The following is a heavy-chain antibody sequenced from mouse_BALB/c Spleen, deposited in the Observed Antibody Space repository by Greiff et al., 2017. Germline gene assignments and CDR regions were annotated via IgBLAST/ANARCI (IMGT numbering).Heavy chain of an antibody. CDR1: GYTFTSYV. Sequence: EVKLMESGPELVKPGASVKMSCKASGYTFTSYVMHWVKQKPGQGLEWIGYINPYNDGTKYNEKFKGKATLTSDKSSSTAYMELSSLTSEDSAVYYCARSTMITGAMDYWGQGTSVTVSS. J-gene: IGHJ4*01. D-gene: IGHD2-4*01. CDR2: INPYNDGT. CDR3: ARSTMITGAMDY. V-gene: IGHV1-14*01.